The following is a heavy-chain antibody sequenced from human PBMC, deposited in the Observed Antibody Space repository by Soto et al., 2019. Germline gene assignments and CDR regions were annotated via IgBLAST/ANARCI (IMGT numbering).Heavy chain of an antibody. J-gene: IGHJ4*02. CDR2: IYYSGST. D-gene: IGHD4-17*01. Sequence: SETLSLTCTVSGGSISSYYWSWIRQPPGKGLEWIGYIYYSGSTNYNPSLKSRVTISVDTSKNQFSLKLSSVTAADTAVYYCARRHGDCFDYWGQGTLVTVSS. V-gene: IGHV4-59*08. CDR1: GGSISSYY. CDR3: ARRHGDCFDY.